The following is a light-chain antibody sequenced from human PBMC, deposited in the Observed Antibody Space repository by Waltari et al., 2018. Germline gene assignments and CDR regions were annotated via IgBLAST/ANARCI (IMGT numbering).Light chain of an antibody. J-gene: IGKJ2*01. Sequence: DIQMTQSPSSLSASVGDRVTVTCRASQDISSYLNWSQQKPGEAPKLLIYSASTLQTGVPSRFSGSGSETDFTLTISSLEPGDCATYFCQQSYRMPYTFGQGTKVEI. CDR1: QDISSY. V-gene: IGKV1-39*01. CDR3: QQSYRMPYT. CDR2: SAS.